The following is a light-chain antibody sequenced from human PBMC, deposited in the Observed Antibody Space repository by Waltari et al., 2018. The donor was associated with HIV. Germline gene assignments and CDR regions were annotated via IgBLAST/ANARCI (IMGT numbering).Light chain of an antibody. J-gene: IGKJ2*01. CDR1: QSVSSHS. Sequence: EIVLTQSPGILSLSPGERATLSCRASQSVSSHSLAWYQQKPGRAPRLLIFDASTRASGIPDRFSGSGSGTDFTLTISRLEPEDFAVYYCQQYGNSPVYTFGQGTKLEIK. CDR3: QQYGNSPVYT. V-gene: IGKV3-20*01. CDR2: DAS.